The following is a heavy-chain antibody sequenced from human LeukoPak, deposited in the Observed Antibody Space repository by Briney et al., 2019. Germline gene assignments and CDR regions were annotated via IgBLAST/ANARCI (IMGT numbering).Heavy chain of an antibody. CDR3: ASSDYGGNSDY. Sequence: GGSLRLSCAVSGFAVSSHYMSWVRQAPGKGLEWVSSISSSSSYIYYADSVKGRFTISRDNAKNSLYLQMNSLRAEDTAVYYCASSDYGGNSDYWGQGTLVTVSS. D-gene: IGHD4-23*01. CDR1: GFAVSSHY. V-gene: IGHV3-21*01. CDR2: ISSSSSYI. J-gene: IGHJ4*02.